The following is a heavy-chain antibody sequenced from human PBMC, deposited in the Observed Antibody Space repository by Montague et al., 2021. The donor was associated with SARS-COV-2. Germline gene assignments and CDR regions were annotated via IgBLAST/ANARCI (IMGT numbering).Heavy chain of an antibody. Sequence: TLSLTCTVSGGSISSGSYCWSWIRQHPGKGLEWIGYIYYSGSTYYNPSLKSRVTISVDTSKNQFSLKLSSVTAADTAVYYCARVSVEMATMGVYYYYGMDVWGQGTTVTVSS. CDR2: IYYSGST. CDR1: GGSISSGSYC. V-gene: IGHV4-31*03. J-gene: IGHJ6*02. CDR3: ARVSVEMATMGVYYYYGMDV. D-gene: IGHD5-24*01.